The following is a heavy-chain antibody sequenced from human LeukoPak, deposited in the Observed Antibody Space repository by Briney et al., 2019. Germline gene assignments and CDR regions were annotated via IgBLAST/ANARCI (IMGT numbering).Heavy chain of an antibody. J-gene: IGHJ4*02. CDR2: IWYDGSDK. D-gene: IGHD2-2*01. CDR3: AKDRSLVVPAAHFDY. Sequence: PGGSLRLSCATSGFTFSAYGMHWVRQAPGKGLEWVAVIWYDGSDKYYADSMKGRFTISRDNSKNTLYLQMNSLRAEDTAVYYCAKDRSLVVPAAHFDYWGQGTLVTVSS. CDR1: GFTFSAYG. V-gene: IGHV3-30*02.